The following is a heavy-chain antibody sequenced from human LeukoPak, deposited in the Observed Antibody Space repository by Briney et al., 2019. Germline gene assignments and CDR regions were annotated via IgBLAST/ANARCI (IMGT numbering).Heavy chain of an antibody. J-gene: IGHJ6*03. V-gene: IGHV3-66*01. Sequence: GGSLRLSCAASEFSVGSNYMTWVRQAPGKGLEWVSLIYSGGSTYYADSVKGRFTISRDNSKNTLYLQMNSLRAEDTAVYYCARDRGGSSWYIYYYYYMDVWGKGTTVTVSS. CDR3: ARDRGGSSWYIYYYYYMDV. CDR1: EFSVGSNY. D-gene: IGHD6-13*01. CDR2: IYSGGST.